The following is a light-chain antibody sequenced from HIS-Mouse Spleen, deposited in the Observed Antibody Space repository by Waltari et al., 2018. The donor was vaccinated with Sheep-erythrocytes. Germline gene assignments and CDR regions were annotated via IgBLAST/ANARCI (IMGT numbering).Light chain of an antibody. Sequence: QSALTQPASVSGSPGQSITISCTGTSSDVGIYNLVSWYQQHPGKAPKLMISEGSTRTSWVSNRCSGSKSGNTASLTISGLQAEDEADYYCCSYAGSSTPWVFGGGTKLTVL. V-gene: IGLV2-23*01. J-gene: IGLJ3*02. CDR1: SSDVGIYNL. CDR3: CSYAGSSTPWV. CDR2: EGS.